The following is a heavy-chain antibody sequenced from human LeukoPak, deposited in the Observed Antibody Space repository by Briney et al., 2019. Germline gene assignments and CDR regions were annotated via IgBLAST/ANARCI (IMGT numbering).Heavy chain of an antibody. J-gene: IGHJ4*02. Sequence: GGSLRLSCAASGFTFSTYAMSWVRQPPGKGLEWVSCISDSSGTTYYADSVKGRFTISRDNSKNTLYLQMNSLRAEDTALYYCAKHKGPGSFDYWGQGTLVTVSS. CDR3: AKHKGPGSFDY. V-gene: IGHV3-23*01. D-gene: IGHD1-26*01. CDR1: GFTFSTYA. CDR2: ISDSSGTT.